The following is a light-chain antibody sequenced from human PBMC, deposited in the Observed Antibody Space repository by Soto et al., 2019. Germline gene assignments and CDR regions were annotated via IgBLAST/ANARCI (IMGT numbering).Light chain of an antibody. CDR2: AVT. CDR3: QSFDNSLSGWV. V-gene: IGLV1-40*01. CDR1: SSNIGAGYD. J-gene: IGLJ3*02. Sequence: QSALTQPPSVSGAPGQRATISCTGSSSNIGAGYDVHWYQQLPGAAPKLLIAAVTSRPSGVPDRFSGSKSGTSAYLAITGLQAEDEADYYCQSFDNSLSGWVFGGGTKLTVL.